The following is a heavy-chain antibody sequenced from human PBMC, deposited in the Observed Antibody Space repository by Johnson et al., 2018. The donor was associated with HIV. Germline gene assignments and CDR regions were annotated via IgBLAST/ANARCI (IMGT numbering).Heavy chain of an antibody. CDR1: GFTFSNAW. CDR2: IKGKIDGGTT. V-gene: IGHV3-15*01. D-gene: IGHD1-26*01. CDR3: ARDGAIAGAATEALDL. Sequence: QLVESGGGLVKPGGSLRLSCAASGFTFSNAWMSWVRQAPGKGLEWVGHIKGKIDGGTTDSVKGRFTISRDNSKNALYLQLNSLRPEDTAVYYCARDGAIAGAATEALDLWGQGTMVIVSS. J-gene: IGHJ3*01.